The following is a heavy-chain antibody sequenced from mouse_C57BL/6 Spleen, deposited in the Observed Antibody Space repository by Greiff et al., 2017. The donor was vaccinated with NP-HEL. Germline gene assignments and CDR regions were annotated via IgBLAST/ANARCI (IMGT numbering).Heavy chain of an antibody. CDR2: ISNGGGST. CDR1: GFTFSDYY. J-gene: IGHJ2*01. V-gene: IGHV5-12*01. D-gene: IGHD6-5*01. CDR3: ARRAYEYYFDY. Sequence: EVKLVESGGGLVQPGGSRKLSCAASGFTFSDYYMYWVRQTPEKRLEWVAYISNGGGSTYYPDTVKGRFTISRDNAKNTLYLQMSRLKSEDTAMYYCARRAYEYYFDYWGQGTTLTVSS.